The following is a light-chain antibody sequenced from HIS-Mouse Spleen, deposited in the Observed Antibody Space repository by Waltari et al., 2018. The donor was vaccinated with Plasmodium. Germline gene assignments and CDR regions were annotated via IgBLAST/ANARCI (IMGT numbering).Light chain of an antibody. V-gene: IGLV1-44*01. J-gene: IGLJ2*01. CDR1: ISSIGSNT. CDR2: SNN. CDR3: AAWDDSLNGVV. Sequence: QSVLTQPPSASGTPGQRVTISCSGSISSIGSNTVNWYQQRPGTAPKLLLYSNNQRPAGVPDRFAGAKSGTAASLAISGLQSEDEADYYCAAWDDSLNGVVFAGGTKLTVL.